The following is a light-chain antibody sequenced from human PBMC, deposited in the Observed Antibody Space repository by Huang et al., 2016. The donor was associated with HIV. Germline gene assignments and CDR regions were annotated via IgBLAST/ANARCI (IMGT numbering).Light chain of an antibody. V-gene: IGKV2D-29*02. CDR2: ERS. CDR3: MQTLQSAT. J-gene: IGKJ1*01. CDR1: RSLLHSDGKTH. Sequence: DIVMTQTPLSLSVTPGQPASISCKSSRSLLHSDGKTHLYWYLQKPGQSPQLLIYERSNRFAGVPDRFTGSGSGTNFTLKISRVEAEDVGVYHCMQTLQSATFGQGTRVEIK.